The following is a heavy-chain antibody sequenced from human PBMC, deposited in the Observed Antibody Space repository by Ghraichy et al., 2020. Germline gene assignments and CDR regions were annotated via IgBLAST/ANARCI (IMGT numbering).Heavy chain of an antibody. CDR1: GYTFTSYG. J-gene: IGHJ5*02. CDR2: ISAYNGNT. Sequence: ASVKVSCKASGYTFTSYGISWVRQAPGQGLEWMGWISAYNGNTNYAQKLQGRVTMTTDTSTSTAYMELRSLRSDDTAVYYCAREMYAGDSSSWYSFGWFDPWGQGTLVTVSS. V-gene: IGHV1-18*01. CDR3: AREMYAGDSSSWYSFGWFDP. D-gene: IGHD6-13*01.